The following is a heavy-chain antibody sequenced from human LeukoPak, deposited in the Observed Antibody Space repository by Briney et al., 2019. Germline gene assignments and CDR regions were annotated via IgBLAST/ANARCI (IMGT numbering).Heavy chain of an antibody. V-gene: IGHV3-7*03. CDR3: ARDALHDYGDYSDY. CDR1: GFTFSSYW. Sequence: PGESLRLSCAASGFTFSSYWMSWVRQAPGKGLELVANIKQDGSEKYYVDSVKGRFTIYRDNAKNSLYLQMNSLRAEDTAVYYCARDALHDYGDYSDYWGQGTLVTVSS. D-gene: IGHD4-17*01. J-gene: IGHJ4*02. CDR2: IKQDGSEK.